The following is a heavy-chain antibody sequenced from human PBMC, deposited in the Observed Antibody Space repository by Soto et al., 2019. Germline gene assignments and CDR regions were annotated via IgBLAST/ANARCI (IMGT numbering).Heavy chain of an antibody. V-gene: IGHV4-4*02. CDR1: SGSISTDYW. CDR3: ARGEDAFFYYGLDV. Sequence: SDTLSLTCAVSSGSISTDYWWSWVRQPPGKGLEWIGEVHRSGTTSYNPSLKSRVTMSVDTSKIQFSLKLTSVTAADTAVYYCARGEDAFFYYGLDVWGQGITVTVSS. J-gene: IGHJ6*02. CDR2: VHRSGTT.